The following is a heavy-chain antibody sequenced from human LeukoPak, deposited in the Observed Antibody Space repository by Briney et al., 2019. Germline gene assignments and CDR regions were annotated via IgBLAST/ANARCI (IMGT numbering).Heavy chain of an antibody. CDR3: ARDNGYCSGGSCAPVPFHY. D-gene: IGHD2-15*01. Sequence: PGGSLRLSCAASGFTFSSYNMNWVRQAPGKGLEWVSYISSSTSTIYYADSVKGRFTISRDNAKNSLYLQMHSLRAEDTAVYYCARDNGYCSGGSCAPVPFHYWGQGTLVTVSS. CDR1: GFTFSSYN. V-gene: IGHV3-48*01. J-gene: IGHJ4*02. CDR2: ISSSTSTI.